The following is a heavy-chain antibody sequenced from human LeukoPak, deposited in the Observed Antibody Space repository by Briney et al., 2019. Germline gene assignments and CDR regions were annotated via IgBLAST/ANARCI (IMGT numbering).Heavy chain of an antibody. CDR3: AKEGTASKPSDLDY. V-gene: IGHV3-30*02. D-gene: IGHD1/OR15-1a*01. Sequence: GGSLRLSCAASGFTFSSYGMHWVRQAPGKGLEWVAFIRYDGSNKYYADSVKGRFTISRDNSKNTLYLQMNSLRAEDTAVYYCAKEGTASKPSDLDYWGQGTLVTVSS. CDR1: GFTFSSYG. J-gene: IGHJ4*02. CDR2: IRYDGSNK.